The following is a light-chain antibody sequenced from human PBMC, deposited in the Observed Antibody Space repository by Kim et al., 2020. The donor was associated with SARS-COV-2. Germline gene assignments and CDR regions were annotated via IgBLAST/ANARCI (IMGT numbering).Light chain of an antibody. Sequence: QRVHISCTRSSSNIGAGYDVHWYQQLPGTAPKLLIYGNSNRPSGVPDRFSGSKSGTSASLAITGLQAEDEADYYCQSYDSSLSGSVFGGGTQLTVL. CDR3: QSYDSSLSGSV. J-gene: IGLJ2*01. CDR1: SSNIGAGYD. V-gene: IGLV1-40*01. CDR2: GNS.